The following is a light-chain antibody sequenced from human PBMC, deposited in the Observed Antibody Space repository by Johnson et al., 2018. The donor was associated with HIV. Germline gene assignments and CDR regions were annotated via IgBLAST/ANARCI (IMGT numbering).Light chain of an antibody. J-gene: IGLJ1*01. CDR3: GTWDSSLSGV. Sequence: QSVLTQSPSVSAAPGQKVTISCSGSSSNIGNNYVSWYQQLPGTAPKLLIYENNKRPSGIPDRFSGSKSGTSATLGIPGLQTGDAADYYCGTWDSSLSGVFGTGPKVTVL. CDR1: SSNIGNNY. V-gene: IGLV1-51*02. CDR2: ENN.